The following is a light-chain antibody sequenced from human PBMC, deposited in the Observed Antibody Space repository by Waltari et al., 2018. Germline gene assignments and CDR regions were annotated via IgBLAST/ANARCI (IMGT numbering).Light chain of an antibody. CDR3: QSGYSSGGGV. CDR2: KDR. Sequence: WDQPRAGQVPGLGIYKDRGRTSAIPERFSGSSTGTIVTLTISGVQAEDEADYYCQSGYSSGGGVFGGGTKLTVL. V-gene: IGLV3-25*03. J-gene: IGLJ3*02.